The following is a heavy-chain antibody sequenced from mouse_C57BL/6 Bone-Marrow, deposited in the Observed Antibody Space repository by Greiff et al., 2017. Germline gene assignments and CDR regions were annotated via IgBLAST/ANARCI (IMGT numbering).Heavy chain of an antibody. D-gene: IGHD1-1*01. CDR2: INYDGSST. V-gene: IGHV5-16*01. CDR3: ARIDFYCSSYDWYFDF. J-gene: IGHJ1*03. CDR1: GFTFSDYY. Sequence: EVKLMESEGGLVQPGSSMKLSCTASGFTFSDYYMAWVRQVPEKGLEWVANINYDGSSTYYMDSLKSRFIISRDNAKNILYLQMSSLKSEDTATYYCARIDFYCSSYDWYFDFWGTGTTVTVSA.